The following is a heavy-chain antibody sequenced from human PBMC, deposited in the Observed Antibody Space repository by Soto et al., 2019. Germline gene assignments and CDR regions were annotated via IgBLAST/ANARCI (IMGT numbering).Heavy chain of an antibody. CDR3: ARDIVVVPAASKVYYYYYGMDV. CDR1: GFSLTTGGVG. J-gene: IGHJ6*02. D-gene: IGHD2-2*01. CDR2: IDWDDDK. Sequence: GPTLVNPTQTLTLTCTFSGFSLTTGGVGVGWIRQPPGKALEWLALIDWDDDKYYSTSLKTRLTISKDTSKNQVVLTMTNMDPVDTATYYCARDIVVVPAASKVYYYYYGMDVWGQGTTVTVSS. V-gene: IGHV2-70*01.